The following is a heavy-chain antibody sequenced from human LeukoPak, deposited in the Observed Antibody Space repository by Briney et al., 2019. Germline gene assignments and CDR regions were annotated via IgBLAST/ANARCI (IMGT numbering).Heavy chain of an antibody. CDR3: ARVVASTSIDS. V-gene: IGHV4-38-2*02. CDR1: GGSISSYF. J-gene: IGHJ4*02. D-gene: IGHD2-15*01. CDR2: IFHSGDV. Sequence: SETLSLTCTVSGGSISSYFWGWIRQPPGKWPEWIGSIFHSGDVYYNPALQSRVTISIDASTNRFSLKLTSVTAADTALYYCARVVASTSIDSWGQGTLVTVSS.